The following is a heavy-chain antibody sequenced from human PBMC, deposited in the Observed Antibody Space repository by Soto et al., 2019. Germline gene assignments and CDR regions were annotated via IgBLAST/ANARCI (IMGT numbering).Heavy chain of an antibody. CDR2: ISIGGTGT. CDR1: GFTFSSYA. CDR3: VKGEYYYDGGAYYPFDY. Sequence: GGSLRLSCAASGFTFSSYAMSWVRQAPGKGLEYVSSISIGGTGTHYADSVKGRFTISRDNSKNTAYLQMSSLRPEDTAVYYCVKGEYYYDGGAYYPFDYWGQGRMVTVSS. D-gene: IGHD3-22*01. J-gene: IGHJ4*02. V-gene: IGHV3-64D*06.